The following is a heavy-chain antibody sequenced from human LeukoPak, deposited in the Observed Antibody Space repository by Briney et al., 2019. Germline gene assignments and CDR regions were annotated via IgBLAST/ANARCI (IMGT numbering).Heavy chain of an antibody. CDR3: AKDPPGYSSGWPPFDY. V-gene: IGHV3-23*01. CDR1: GFTFSSYA. Sequence: PGGSLRLSCAASGFTFSSYAMSWVRQAPGKGLEWVSAISGSGGSTYYADSVKGRFTISRDNSKNTLYLQMNSLRAEDTAVYYCAKDPPGYSSGWPPFDYWGQGTLVTVSS. CDR2: ISGSGGST. D-gene: IGHD6-19*01. J-gene: IGHJ4*02.